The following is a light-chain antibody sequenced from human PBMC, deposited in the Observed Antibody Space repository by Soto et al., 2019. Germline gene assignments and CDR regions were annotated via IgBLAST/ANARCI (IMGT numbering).Light chain of an antibody. J-gene: IGKJ1*01. Sequence: DIVMTQSPLSLPVTPGEPASISCRSSQSLLHSNGYNYLDWYLQKPGQSPQLLIYLGSNRASGVPDRFSGSGSGTDFPLKSSRVEAEDVGVYYCMQALQTPTFGQGTKVEIK. V-gene: IGKV2-28*01. CDR3: MQALQTPT. CDR1: QSLLHSNGYNY. CDR2: LGS.